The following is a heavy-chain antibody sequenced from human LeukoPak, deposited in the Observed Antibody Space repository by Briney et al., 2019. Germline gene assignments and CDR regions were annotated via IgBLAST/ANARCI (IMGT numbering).Heavy chain of an antibody. Sequence: GGSLRLSCAASGFTFSSYEMNWVRQAPGKGLEWVAFTRYDGSNKYYADSVKGRFTISRDNSKNTLYLQMNSLSAEDTAVYYCARSVVTATPHYFQHWGQGTLVTVPS. CDR1: GFTFSSYE. D-gene: IGHD2-21*02. CDR2: TRYDGSNK. V-gene: IGHV3-30*02. CDR3: ARSVVTATPHYFQH. J-gene: IGHJ1*01.